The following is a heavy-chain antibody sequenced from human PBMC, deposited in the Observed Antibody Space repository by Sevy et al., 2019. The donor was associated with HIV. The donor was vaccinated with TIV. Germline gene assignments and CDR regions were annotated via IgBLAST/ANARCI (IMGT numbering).Heavy chain of an antibody. CDR2: IYYSGST. D-gene: IGHD3-22*01. CDR1: GGSISSGGYY. J-gene: IGHJ4*02. CDR3: ARAKFDYYDSSDFDY. Sequence: SETLSLTCTVSGGSISSGGYYWSWIRQHPGKGLEWIGYIYYSGSTYYNSSLKSRVTISVDTSKNQFSLKLSSVTAADTAVYYCARAKFDYYDSSDFDYWGQGILVTVSS. V-gene: IGHV4-31*03.